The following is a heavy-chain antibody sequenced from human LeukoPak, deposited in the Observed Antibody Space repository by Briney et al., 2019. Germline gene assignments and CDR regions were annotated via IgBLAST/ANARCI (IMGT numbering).Heavy chain of an antibody. V-gene: IGHV3-74*01. CDR2: INSDGSST. Sequence: GGSLRLSCAASGFTFSSYWMHWVRQAPGKGLAWVSRINSDGSSTSYADSVKGRFTISRGNAKNTLYLQMNSLRAEDTAVSYCARTQYSGSKLDYWGQGILVTVSS. CDR1: GFTFSSYW. CDR3: ARTQYSGSKLDY. D-gene: IGHD1-26*01. J-gene: IGHJ4*02.